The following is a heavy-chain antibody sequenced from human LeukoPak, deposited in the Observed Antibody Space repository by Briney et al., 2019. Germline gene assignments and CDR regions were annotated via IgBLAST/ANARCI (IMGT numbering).Heavy chain of an antibody. CDR3: AQGITAAWGALGI. CDR2: ITGSGDNT. J-gene: IGHJ3*02. CDR1: GFTFSSYA. Sequence: GESLKISCKGSGFTFSSYAMSWVRQAPGKGLQWVSTITGSGDNTFYADSVKGRFTISRDNSKNTLDLQMNSLRVEDTAVYYCAQGITAAWGALGIWGQGTVVTVSA. V-gene: IGHV3-23*01. D-gene: IGHD6-13*01.